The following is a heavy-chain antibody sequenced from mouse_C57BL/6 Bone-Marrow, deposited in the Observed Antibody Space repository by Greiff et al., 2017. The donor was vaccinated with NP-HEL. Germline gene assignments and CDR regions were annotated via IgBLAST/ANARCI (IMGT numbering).Heavy chain of an antibody. CDR2: INPNNGGT. J-gene: IGHJ3*01. Sequence: EVQLQQSGPELVKPGASVKMSCKASGYTFTDYNMHWVKQSHGKSLEWIGYINPNNGGTSYNQKFKGKATLTVNKSSSTAYMELRSLTSEDSAVYYCASVRGKAWFAYWGQGTLVTVSA. D-gene: IGHD3-1*01. V-gene: IGHV1-22*01. CDR3: ASVRGKAWFAY. CDR1: GYTFTDYN.